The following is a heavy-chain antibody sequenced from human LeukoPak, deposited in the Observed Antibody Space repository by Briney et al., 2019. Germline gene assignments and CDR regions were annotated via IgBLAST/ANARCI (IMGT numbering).Heavy chain of an antibody. Sequence: SETLSLTCAVSGGSISSGGYSWSWIRQPPGKGLEWIGYIYHSGSTYYNPSLKSRVTISVDRSKNQFSLKLSSVTAADTAVYYCARGVRGVFALDYWGQGTLVTVSS. D-gene: IGHD3-10*01. V-gene: IGHV4-30-2*01. CDR1: GGSISSGGYS. CDR2: IYHSGST. J-gene: IGHJ4*02. CDR3: ARGVRGVFALDY.